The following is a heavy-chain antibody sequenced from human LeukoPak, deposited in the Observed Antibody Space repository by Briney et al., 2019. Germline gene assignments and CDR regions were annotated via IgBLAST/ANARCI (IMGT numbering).Heavy chain of an antibody. CDR3: ARAVAVAGTDY. J-gene: IGHJ4*02. Sequence: PGGSLRLSCAASGFTFSSYWMHWVRQAPGKGLVWIARINSDGYSISYADSVKGRFTISRDNTKNTLCLQMNSLRAEDTAVYYCARAVAVAGTDYWGQGILVTVSS. D-gene: IGHD6-19*01. V-gene: IGHV3-74*01. CDR1: GFTFSSYW. CDR2: INSDGYSI.